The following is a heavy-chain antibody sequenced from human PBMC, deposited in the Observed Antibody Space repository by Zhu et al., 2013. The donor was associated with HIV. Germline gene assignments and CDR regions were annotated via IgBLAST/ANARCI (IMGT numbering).Heavy chain of an antibody. V-gene: IGHV1-8*01. CDR2: MNPNSVNT. Sequence: QVQLVQSGAEVKKPGASVKVSCKASGYTFTSYDINWVRQATGQGLEWMGWMNPNSVNTGYAQKFQGRVTMTRNTSISTAYMELSSLRSEDTAVYYCVIRLFDWPSGFYGMDVVGPRDHGHRLL. D-gene: IGHD3-9*01. J-gene: IGHJ6*02. CDR3: VIRLFDWPSGFYGMDV. CDR1: GYTFTSYD.